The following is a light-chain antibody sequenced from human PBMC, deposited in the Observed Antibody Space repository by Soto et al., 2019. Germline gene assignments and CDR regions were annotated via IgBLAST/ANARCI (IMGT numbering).Light chain of an antibody. CDR3: LFYYGGALGV. CDR2: STS. Sequence: QTVVTQAPSLTVSPGGTVTLTCASSSGAVNSGHYPNWVQQKPGQVPKSLIYSTSDKHSWTPARFSGSLLGGKAALTLSRVQAEDEAEYYCLFYYGGALGVFGGGTKLTVL. J-gene: IGLJ2*01. V-gene: IGLV7-43*01. CDR1: SGAVNSGHY.